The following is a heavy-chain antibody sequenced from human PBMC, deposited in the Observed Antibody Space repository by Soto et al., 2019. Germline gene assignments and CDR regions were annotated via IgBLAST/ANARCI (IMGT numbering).Heavy chain of an antibody. Sequence: GASVKVSCKASGYNFINYGINWVRQAPGQGLEWMGWISVYNGNTKYAQKLQDRVTMTRDTSITTAYMELSGLRSDDTAVYYCARDPGPYGDYSYWGQGTLVTVSS. D-gene: IGHD4-17*01. CDR2: ISVYNGNT. CDR1: GYNFINYG. V-gene: IGHV1-18*01. CDR3: ARDPGPYGDYSY. J-gene: IGHJ4*02.